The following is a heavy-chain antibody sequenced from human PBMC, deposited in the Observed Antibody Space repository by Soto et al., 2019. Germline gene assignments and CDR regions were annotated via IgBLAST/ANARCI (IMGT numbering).Heavy chain of an antibody. V-gene: IGHV3-23*01. CDR3: ANARGPNTYYGMDV. J-gene: IGHJ6*02. CDR1: GFTFSSYA. Sequence: GSLRLSCAASGFTFSSYAMSWVRQAPGKGLEWGSAISGSGGSTYYADSVKGRFTISRDNSKNTLYLQMNSLRAEDTAVYYCANARGPNTYYGMDVWGQGTTVTVSS. D-gene: IGHD5-12*01. CDR2: ISGSGGST.